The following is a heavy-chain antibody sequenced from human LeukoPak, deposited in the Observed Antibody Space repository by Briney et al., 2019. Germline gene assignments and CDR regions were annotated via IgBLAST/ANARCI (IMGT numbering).Heavy chain of an antibody. D-gene: IGHD3-22*01. Sequence: GASVKVSCKGSGYTFTSYDINWVRQATGQGLEWMGGINPNSGDTGYAQKFQGRVTMTRDMSTCTVYMELSSLRSEDTAVYYCARGIDDSSGYYDYWGQGTLVTVSS. CDR1: GYTFTSYD. J-gene: IGHJ4*02. V-gene: IGHV1-8*01. CDR2: INPNSGDT. CDR3: ARGIDDSSGYYDY.